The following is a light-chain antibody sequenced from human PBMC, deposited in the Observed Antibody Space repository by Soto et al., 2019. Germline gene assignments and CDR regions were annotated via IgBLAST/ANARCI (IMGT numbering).Light chain of an antibody. CDR1: QSVSNN. CDR2: GAS. CDR3: QQYNKWPPLT. Sequence: EVVMTQSPATLSVSPGERVTLSCRAGQSVSNNVAWYQRKPGQAPRLLIYGASTRATGIPVRFSGSGSGTEFILTISSLQSEDFAVYYCQQYNKWPPLTFGGGTKVEI. V-gene: IGKV3-15*01. J-gene: IGKJ4*01.